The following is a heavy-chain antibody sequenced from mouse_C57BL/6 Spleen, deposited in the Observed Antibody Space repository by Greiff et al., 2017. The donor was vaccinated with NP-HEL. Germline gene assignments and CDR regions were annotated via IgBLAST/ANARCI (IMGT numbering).Heavy chain of an antibody. V-gene: IGHV1-54*01. CDR2: INPGSGGT. Sequence: VQLQQSGAELVRPGTSVKVSCKASGYAFTNYLIEWVKQRPGQGLEWIGVINPGSGGTNYNEKFKGKATLTADKSSSTAYMQLSSLTSEDSAVYFCARSRYGYFDYWGQGTTLTVSS. CDR3: ARSRYGYFDY. CDR1: GYAFTNYL. J-gene: IGHJ2*01. D-gene: IGHD1-1*02.